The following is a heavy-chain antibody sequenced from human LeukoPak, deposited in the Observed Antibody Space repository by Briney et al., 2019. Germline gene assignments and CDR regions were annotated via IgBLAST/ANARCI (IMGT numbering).Heavy chain of an antibody. V-gene: IGHV4-59*01. D-gene: IGHD6-13*01. CDR3: ARGIAAAGTDFDY. J-gene: IGHJ4*02. CDR2: IYYSGST. Sequence: SETLSLTCTVSGGSISSYYWSWIRQPPGKGLEWIGYIYYSGSTNYNPSLKSRVTISVDTSKNQFSLKLSSVTAAGTAVYYCARGIAAAGTDFDYWGQGTLVTVSS. CDR1: GGSISSYY.